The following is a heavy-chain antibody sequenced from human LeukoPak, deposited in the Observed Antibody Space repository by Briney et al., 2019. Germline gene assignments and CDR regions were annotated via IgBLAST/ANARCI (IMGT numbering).Heavy chain of an antibody. V-gene: IGHV3-7*04. CDR2: INQDGSEK. CDR1: GFTFSRYW. J-gene: IGHJ4*02. D-gene: IGHD1-14*01. CDR3: ARGSGRKSFDY. Sequence: GGSLRLSCAASGFTFSRYWMSWVRQAPGKGLEWVASINQDGSEKYYVDSVKGRFTISRDNAKNSLYLQMNSLRAEDTAVYYCARGSGRKSFDYWGQGTLVTVSS.